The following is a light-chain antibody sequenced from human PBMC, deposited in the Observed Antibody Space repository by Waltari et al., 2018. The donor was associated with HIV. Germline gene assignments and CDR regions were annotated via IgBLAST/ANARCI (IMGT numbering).Light chain of an antibody. CDR1: RIAIRWFSQ. CDR3: SSYTSYSRLV. Sequence: QTALTQPASVSGSPGQSITISCSGPRIAIRWFSQVPWFQQPPGKAPKLIMFDVSIPPSGLSNRFSGSKSGITASLTISGLQTEDEADYYCSSYTSYSRLVFGTGTKVTV. J-gene: IGLJ1*01. V-gene: IGLV2-14*03. CDR2: DVS.